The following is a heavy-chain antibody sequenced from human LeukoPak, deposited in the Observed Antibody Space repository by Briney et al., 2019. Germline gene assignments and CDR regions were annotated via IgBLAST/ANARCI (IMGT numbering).Heavy chain of an antibody. J-gene: IGHJ5*02. D-gene: IGHD6-13*01. CDR2: IIPIFGTA. V-gene: IGHV1-69*06. CDR3: AREDSSSWYNWFDP. CDR1: GGTFSSYA. Sequence: SVTVSCKASGGTFSSYAISWVRQAPGQGLEWMGGIIPIFGTANYAQKFQGRVTITADKSTSIAYMELSSLRSEDTAVYYCAREDSSSWYNWFDPWGQGTLVTVSS.